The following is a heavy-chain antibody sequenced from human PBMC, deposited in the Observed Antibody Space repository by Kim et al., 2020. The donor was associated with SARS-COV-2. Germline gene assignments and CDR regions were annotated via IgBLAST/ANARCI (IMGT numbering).Heavy chain of an antibody. CDR1: GFTFSSYA. D-gene: IGHD6-19*01. CDR2: ISGSGGST. CDR3: ANSPEGGVADTRPRGAAFDI. J-gene: IGHJ3*02. Sequence: GGSLRLSCAASGFTFSSYAMSWVRQAPGKGLEWVSAISGSGGSTYYADSVKGRFTISRDNSKNTLYLQMNSLRAEDTAVYYCANSPEGGVADTRPRGAAFDIWGQGTMVTVSS. V-gene: IGHV3-23*01.